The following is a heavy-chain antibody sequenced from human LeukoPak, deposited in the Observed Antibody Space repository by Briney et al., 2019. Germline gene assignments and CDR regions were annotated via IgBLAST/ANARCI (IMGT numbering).Heavy chain of an antibody. J-gene: IGHJ4*02. D-gene: IGHD6-6*01. CDR2: IYYSGST. CDR1: GGSISSYY. V-gene: IGHV4-59*01. Sequence: SETLTLTCTVSGGSISSYYWSWIRQPPGKGLEWIGYIYYSGSTNYKPSLKSRVTISVDTSKNQFSLKLSSVTAADTAVYYCARGSIAARKFDYWGQGTLVTVSS. CDR3: ARGSIAARKFDY.